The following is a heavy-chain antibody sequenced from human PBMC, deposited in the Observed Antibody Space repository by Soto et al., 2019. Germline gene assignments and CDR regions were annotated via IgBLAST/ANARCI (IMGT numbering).Heavy chain of an antibody. V-gene: IGHV4-31*03. CDR2: IYYSGST. D-gene: IGHD5-18*01. CDR1: GGSISSGGYY. Sequence: QVQLQESGPGLVKPSQTLSLTCTVSGGSISSGGYYWSWIRQHPGNGLEWIGYIYYSGSTYYNPSLKSRVTISVDTSKNQFSLKLSSVTAADTAVYYCANLSRSSRLYSYGLLGHYWGQGTLVTVSS. CDR3: ANLSRSSRLYSYGLLGHY. J-gene: IGHJ4*02.